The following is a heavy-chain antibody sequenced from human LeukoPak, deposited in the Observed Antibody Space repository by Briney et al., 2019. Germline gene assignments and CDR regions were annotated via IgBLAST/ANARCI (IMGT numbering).Heavy chain of an antibody. Sequence: GESLKISCKGSGSTFTSYWIGWVRQMPGKGLEWMGIIYPGDSDTRYSPSFQGQVTISADKSISTAYLQWSSLKASDTAIYYCARQTDEYFQHWGQGTLVTVSS. V-gene: IGHV5-51*01. CDR1: GSTFTSYW. CDR2: IYPGDSDT. J-gene: IGHJ1*01. CDR3: ARQTDEYFQH.